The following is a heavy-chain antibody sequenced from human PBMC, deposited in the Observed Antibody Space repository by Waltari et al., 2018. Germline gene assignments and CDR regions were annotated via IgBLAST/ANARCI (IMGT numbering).Heavy chain of an antibody. CDR1: GYSFTSSW. CDR3: ARLAYGSGSYGWNFDY. Sequence: EVQLVQSGAEVKQPGDSLKISCKGSGYSFTSSWIGWVRQLTGKGLEWMGIIYPGDSDTRYSPSFQGQVTISADKSISTAYLQWSSLKASDTAMYYCARLAYGSGSYGWNFDYWGQGTLVTVSS. V-gene: IGHV5-51*03. D-gene: IGHD3-10*01. CDR2: IYPGDSDT. J-gene: IGHJ4*02.